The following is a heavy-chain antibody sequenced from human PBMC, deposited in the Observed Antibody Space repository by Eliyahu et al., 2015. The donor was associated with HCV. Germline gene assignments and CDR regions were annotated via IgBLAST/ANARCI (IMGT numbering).Heavy chain of an antibody. V-gene: IGHV3-23*01. CDR1: GFTFSNYA. CDR2: ITKSGGST. J-gene: IGHJ4*02. D-gene: IGHD1-26*01. Sequence: EVQLLESGGGLVQPGGSLXLSCAASGFTFSNYAMTWGRQAPGKGLEWVSGITKSGGSTYSADSVKGRFTISRDNSKNTLNLQMNSLRAEDTAVYFCAKGEWQLLGVDYWGRGTLVTVSS. CDR3: AKGEWQLLGVDY.